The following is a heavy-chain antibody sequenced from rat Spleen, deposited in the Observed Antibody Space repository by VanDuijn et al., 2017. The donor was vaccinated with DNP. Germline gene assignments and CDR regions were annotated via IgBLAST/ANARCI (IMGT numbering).Heavy chain of an antibody. CDR1: GFTFSDFY. CDR3: AREVYYYFDN. D-gene: IGHD1-2*01. CDR2: ISYEGSST. J-gene: IGHJ2*01. V-gene: IGHV5-22*01. Sequence: EVQLVESGGDLVQPGRSLTLSCAASGFTFSDFYMAWVRQAPQKGLEWIASISYEGSSTYYGDSVKGRFTISRDNAKSTLYLQMNSLRSEDTATYYCAREVYYYFDNWGQGVMVTVSS.